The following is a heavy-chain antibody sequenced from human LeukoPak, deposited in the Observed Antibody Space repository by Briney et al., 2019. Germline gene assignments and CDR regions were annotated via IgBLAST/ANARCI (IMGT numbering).Heavy chain of an antibody. Sequence: PSETLSLTCAVSGVSFDDYYWSWVRQTPGKGLEWIGEINHSGYTNDSPSLKSRVTLSIDTSRKQFSLNLRSVTVADTGIYYCTRMTAGHDYWGQGTLVTASS. J-gene: IGHJ4*02. CDR1: GVSFDDYY. CDR3: TRMTAGHDY. D-gene: IGHD2-21*02. CDR2: INHSGYT. V-gene: IGHV4-34*01.